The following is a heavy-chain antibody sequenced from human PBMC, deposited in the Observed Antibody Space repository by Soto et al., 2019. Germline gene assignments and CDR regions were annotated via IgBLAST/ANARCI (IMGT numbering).Heavy chain of an antibody. CDR2: IYYSGST. CDR3: ARMVIGYYYDSSGYYRGYYFDY. Sequence: SETLSLTCTGSGGSISSRSYYWVWIRRPPGNGLEWIGSIYYSGSTYYNPSLKSRVTISVDTSKNQFSLKLSSVTAADTAVYYCARMVIGYYYDSSGYYRGYYFDYWGQGTLVTVSS. D-gene: IGHD3-22*01. J-gene: IGHJ4*02. V-gene: IGHV4-39*01. CDR1: GGSISSRSYY.